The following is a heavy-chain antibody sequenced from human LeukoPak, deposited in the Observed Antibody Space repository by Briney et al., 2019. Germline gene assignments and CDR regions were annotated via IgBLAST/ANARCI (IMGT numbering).Heavy chain of an antibody. CDR1: GGSISSSSYY. Sequence: SETLSLTCTVSGGSISSSSYYWGWIRQPPGKGLEWIGNIYYSGSTYYNPSLKSRLTISVDTSQRQFSLKLNSVTAADTAFYYCARVRSGSYYFDYWGQGTLVTVSS. D-gene: IGHD1-26*01. J-gene: IGHJ4*02. V-gene: IGHV4-39*07. CDR2: IYYSGST. CDR3: ARVRSGSYYFDY.